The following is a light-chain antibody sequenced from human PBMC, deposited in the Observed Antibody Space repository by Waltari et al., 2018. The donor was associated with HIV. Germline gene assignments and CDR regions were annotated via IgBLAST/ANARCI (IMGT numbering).Light chain of an antibody. Sequence: EIVLTQSPGTLSLSPGETATLSCRPSQIGSSSYLAWYQQKPGQAPRLLIYGASNRASGIPDRFSGSGSGTDFTLTISRLEPEDFAVYYCQQYDNSPRGFTFGPGTKVDIK. CDR2: GAS. V-gene: IGKV3-20*01. CDR1: QIGSSSY. J-gene: IGKJ3*01. CDR3: QQYDNSPRGFT.